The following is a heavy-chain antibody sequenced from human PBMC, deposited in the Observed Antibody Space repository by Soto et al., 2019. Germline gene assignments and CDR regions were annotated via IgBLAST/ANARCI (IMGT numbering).Heavy chain of an antibody. CDR3: ARRNRNCISTSCYVWFDP. CDR2: IYYSGST. CDR1: GGSISSSSYY. Sequence: QLQLQESGPGLVKPSETLSLTCTVSGGSISSSSYYWGWIRQPPGKGLEWIGSIYYSGSTYYNPSLKSRVTIPVDTSKNQFSLKLSSVTAADTAVYYCARRNRNCISTSCYVWFDPWGQGTLVTVSS. J-gene: IGHJ5*02. D-gene: IGHD2-2*01. V-gene: IGHV4-39*01.